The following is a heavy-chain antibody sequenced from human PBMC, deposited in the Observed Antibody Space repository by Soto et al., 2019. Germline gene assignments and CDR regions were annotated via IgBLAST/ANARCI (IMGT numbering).Heavy chain of an antibody. CDR1: GGSISSYY. CDR3: ARHKYYSSHYYFDY. J-gene: IGHJ4*02. CDR2: IYYSGST. Sequence: SETLSLTCTVSGGSISSYYWSWIRQPPGKGLEWIGYIYYSGSTNYNPSLKSRVTISVDTSKNQFSLKLSSVTAADTAVYYCARHKYYSSHYYFDYWGQGTLVTVSS. V-gene: IGHV4-59*08. D-gene: IGHD2-15*01.